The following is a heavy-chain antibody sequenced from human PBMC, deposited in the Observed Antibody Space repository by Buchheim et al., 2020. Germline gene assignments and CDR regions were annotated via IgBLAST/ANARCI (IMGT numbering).Heavy chain of an antibody. D-gene: IGHD6-13*01. Sequence: QVQLVQSGAEVKKPGASVKVSCKASGYTFTSYYMHWVRQAPGQGLEWMGIINPSGGSTSYAQKFQGRVTMTRDTSTSTVIMELSSLRSEDTAVYYCARDQGGSIAAAGTIGWFDPWGQGTL. CDR2: INPSGGST. CDR3: ARDQGGSIAAAGTIGWFDP. J-gene: IGHJ5*02. V-gene: IGHV1-46*01. CDR1: GYTFTSYY.